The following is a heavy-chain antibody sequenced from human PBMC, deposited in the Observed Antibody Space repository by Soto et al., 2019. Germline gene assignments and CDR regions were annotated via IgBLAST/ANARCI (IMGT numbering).Heavy chain of an antibody. CDR3: AKDGEQLVRGRGVTEFDY. CDR2: ISYDGSNK. CDR1: GFTFSSYG. J-gene: IGHJ4*02. D-gene: IGHD6-6*01. V-gene: IGHV3-30*18. Sequence: GGSLRLSCAASGFTFSSYGMHWVRQAPGKGLEWVAVISYDGSNKYYADSVKGRFTISRDNSKNTLYLQMNSLRAEDTAVYYCAKDGEQLVRGRGVTEFDYWSQGTLVTVSS.